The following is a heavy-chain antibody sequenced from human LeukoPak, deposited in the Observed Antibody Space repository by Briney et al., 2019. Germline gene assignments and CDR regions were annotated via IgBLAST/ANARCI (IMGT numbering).Heavy chain of an antibody. Sequence: SETLSLTCTVSGGSISSSSYYWGWIRQPPGKWLERIGSIYYSGSTYYNPSLKSRVTISVDTSKNQFSLKLSSVTAADTAVYYCVRTHSSSSWLQHWGQGTLVTVSS. J-gene: IGHJ1*01. CDR2: IYYSGST. CDR3: VRTHSSSSWLQH. CDR1: GGSISSSSYY. D-gene: IGHD6-13*01. V-gene: IGHV4-39*01.